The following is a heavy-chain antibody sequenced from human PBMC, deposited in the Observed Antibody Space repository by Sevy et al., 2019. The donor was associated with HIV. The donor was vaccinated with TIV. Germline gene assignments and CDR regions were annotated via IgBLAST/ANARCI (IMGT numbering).Heavy chain of an antibody. CDR1: GFTFSSFE. CDR2: IDIAGSTI. D-gene: IGHD3-10*01. J-gene: IGHJ4*02. Sequence: GGSLRLSCVGSGFTFSSFEMNWVRQAPGKGPEWVAYIDIAGSTIYYAESVKGRLTISRDNAKNSLYLRMNGLTADDTAVYYCAREYRGSGSYYEDLWGQGTLVTVSS. CDR3: AREYRGSGSYYEDL. V-gene: IGHV3-48*03.